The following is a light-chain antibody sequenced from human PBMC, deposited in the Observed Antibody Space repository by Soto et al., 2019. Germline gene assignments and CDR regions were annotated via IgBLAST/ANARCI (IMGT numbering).Light chain of an antibody. J-gene: IGLJ3*02. CDR3: CSYAASSALWV. V-gene: IGLV2-23*01. CDR1: NSDVGTYEL. CDR2: EGS. Sequence: QSVLTQPASVSGSPGQSITISCTGTNSDVGTYELVSWYQQHPGRAPKPMIYEGSKRPSGVSNRFSGSKSGDTASLTISGLQAEDEANYYCCSYAASSALWVFGGGTKVTVL.